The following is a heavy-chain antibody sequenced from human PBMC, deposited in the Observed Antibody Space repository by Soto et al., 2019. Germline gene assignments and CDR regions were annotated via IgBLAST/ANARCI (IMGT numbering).Heavy chain of an antibody. CDR3: ARGGGTLDY. V-gene: IGHV1-46*01. CDR1: GYTFISYA. J-gene: IGHJ4*02. CDR2: ISPRDGTA. Sequence: QVQLVQSGAEVKKSGASVKVSCKASGYTFISYAMYWVRQAPGQGLEWMGIISPRDGTASYAQIFQGRVTLTRDTFTSTVYMELSSLRSDDTAVYYCARGGGTLDYWGQGTLVTVSS.